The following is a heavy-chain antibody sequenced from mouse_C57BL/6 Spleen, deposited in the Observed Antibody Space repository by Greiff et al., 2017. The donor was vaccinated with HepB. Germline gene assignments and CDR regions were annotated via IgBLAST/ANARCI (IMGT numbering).Heavy chain of an antibody. D-gene: IGHD1-1*01. CDR3: GKCYGVEAWFAY. J-gene: IGHJ3*01. V-gene: IGHV14-2*01. Sequence: VQLQQSGAELVKPGASVKLSCTASGFNIKDYYMHWVKQRTEQGLEWIGRIDPKDGETKYAPKFQGKATITADTSSNTAYLQLSSLTSEDTAVYYCGKCYGVEAWFAYWGQGTLVTVSA. CDR1: GFNIKDYY. CDR2: IDPKDGET.